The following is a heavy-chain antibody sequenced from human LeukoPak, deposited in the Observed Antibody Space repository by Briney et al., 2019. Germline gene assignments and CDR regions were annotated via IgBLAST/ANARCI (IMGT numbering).Heavy chain of an antibody. CDR3: ARDIGSGYYNFDY. CDR2: INLSGDRT. D-gene: IGHD5-12*01. Sequence: ASVKVSCKASGYTFTSYYLHWVRQAPGQGLEWMGTINLSGDRTSYAQKIQGRVTMTRDTSTSTVYMELSSLTSEDTAVYCCARDIGSGYYNFDYWGQGTLVTVSS. V-gene: IGHV1-46*01. J-gene: IGHJ4*02. CDR1: GYTFTSYY.